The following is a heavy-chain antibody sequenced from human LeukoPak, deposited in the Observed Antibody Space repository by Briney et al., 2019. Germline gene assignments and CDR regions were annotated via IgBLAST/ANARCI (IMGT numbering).Heavy chain of an antibody. V-gene: IGHV3-21*01. CDR2: ISSSSSYI. J-gene: IGHJ4*02. Sequence: GGSLRLSCAASGFTFSSYSRNWVRQAPGKGLEWVSSISSSSSYIYCADSVKGRFTISRDNAKNSLYLQMNSLRAEDTAVYYCARDPLYDYGDYGYWGQGTLVTVSS. CDR1: GFTFSSYS. D-gene: IGHD4-17*01. CDR3: ARDPLYDYGDYGY.